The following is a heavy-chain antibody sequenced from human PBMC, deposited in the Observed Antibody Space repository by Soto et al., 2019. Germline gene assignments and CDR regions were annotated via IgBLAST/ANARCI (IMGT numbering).Heavy chain of an antibody. CDR3: ARHGGYCSGGSCYVWFDY. CDR1: GGSISSYY. J-gene: IGHJ4*02. V-gene: IGHV4-59*08. CDR2: IYYSGST. D-gene: IGHD2-15*01. Sequence: SETLSLTCTVSGGSISSYYWSWIRQPSGKGLEWIGYIYYSGSTNYNPSLKSRVTISVDTSKNQFSLKLSSVTAADTAVYYCARHGGYCSGGSCYVWFDYWGQGTLVTVSS.